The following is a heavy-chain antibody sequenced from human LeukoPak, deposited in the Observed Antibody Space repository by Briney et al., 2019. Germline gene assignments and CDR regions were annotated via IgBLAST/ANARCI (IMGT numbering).Heavy chain of an antibody. Sequence: ASVKVSCKASGYTFTGYYMHWVRQAPGQGLEWMGWINPNSGGTNYAQKFQGRVTMTRDTSISTAYMELSRLRSDDTAVYYCAREGGSGYYRDAFDIWGQGTMVTVPS. CDR1: GYTFTGYY. CDR2: INPNSGGT. D-gene: IGHD3-22*01. V-gene: IGHV1-2*02. CDR3: AREGGSGYYRDAFDI. J-gene: IGHJ3*02.